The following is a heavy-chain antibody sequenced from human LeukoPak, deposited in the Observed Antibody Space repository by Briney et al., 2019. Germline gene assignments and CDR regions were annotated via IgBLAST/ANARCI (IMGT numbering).Heavy chain of an antibody. CDR3: AEDKSSNWYGSRTFDI. Sequence: PGGSLRLSCAASGFTFGTYAMSWVRQAPGKGLEWVSAISDRGGSTYYADSVKGRFTISRDNSKNTLYLQMNSLRAEDTAVYYCAEDKSSNWYGSRTFDIWGQGTMVTVSS. V-gene: IGHV3-23*01. CDR2: ISDRGGST. J-gene: IGHJ3*02. CDR1: GFTFGTYA. D-gene: IGHD6-13*01.